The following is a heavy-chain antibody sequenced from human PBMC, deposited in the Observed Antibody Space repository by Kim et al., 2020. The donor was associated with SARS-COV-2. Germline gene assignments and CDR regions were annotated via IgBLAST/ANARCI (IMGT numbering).Heavy chain of an antibody. CDR3: ARAPYSSGWFGAFDI. D-gene: IGHD6-19*01. J-gene: IGHJ3*02. Sequence: QKFQGRVTMTMDTSTSTVYMELSSLRSEDTAVYFCARAPYSSGWFGAFDIWGQGTMVTVSS. V-gene: IGHV1-46*01.